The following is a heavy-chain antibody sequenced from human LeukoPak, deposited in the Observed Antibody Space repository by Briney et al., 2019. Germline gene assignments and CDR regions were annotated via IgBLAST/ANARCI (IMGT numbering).Heavy chain of an antibody. Sequence: GGSLRLSCTASGFTFGDYAMSWFRQAPGKGLEWVGFIRSKANSYATAYAASVKGRFTISRDDSKNTAYLQMNSLKTEDTAVYYCTRLYSSTWPFEYWGQGTLVTVSS. V-gene: IGHV3-73*01. CDR1: GFTFGDYA. J-gene: IGHJ4*02. D-gene: IGHD6-13*01. CDR3: TRLYSSTWPFEY. CDR2: IRSKANSYAT.